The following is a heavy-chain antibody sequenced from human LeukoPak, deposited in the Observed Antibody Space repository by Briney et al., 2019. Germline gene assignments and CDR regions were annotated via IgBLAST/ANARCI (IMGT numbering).Heavy chain of an antibody. CDR3: AGLETYYYDSSGPY. Sequence: SETLSLTCTVSGGSISSSSYYWGWIRQPPGKGLERIGSIYYSGSTYYNPSLKSRVTISVDTSKNQFSLKLSSVTAADTAVYYCAGLETYYYDSSGPYWGQGTLVTVSS. D-gene: IGHD3-22*01. CDR1: GGSISSSSYY. CDR2: IYYSGST. V-gene: IGHV4-39*01. J-gene: IGHJ4*02.